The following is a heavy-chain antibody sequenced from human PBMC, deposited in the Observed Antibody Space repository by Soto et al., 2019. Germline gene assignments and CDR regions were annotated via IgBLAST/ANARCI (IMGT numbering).Heavy chain of an antibody. CDR1: GGSISSGTAY. CDR2: IFYSGSV. CDR3: ARAPETPSVLGVALPYFFDY. Sequence: QVQLQESGPGLVKPSETLSLTCTVSGGSISSGTAYWSWIRQRPGKGLEWIGYIFYSGSVYYTPSLRVRVMILADTSKHQFTLRLSSVTAADTAVYYCARAPETPSVLGVALPYFFDYWGQGALVTASS. J-gene: IGHJ4*02. V-gene: IGHV4-31*03. D-gene: IGHD3-3*01.